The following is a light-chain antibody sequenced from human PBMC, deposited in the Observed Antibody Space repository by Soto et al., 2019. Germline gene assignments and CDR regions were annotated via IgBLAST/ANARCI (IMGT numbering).Light chain of an antibody. CDR1: QIISSW. V-gene: IGKV1-5*01. CDR3: QQYNNFTWT. Sequence: DIQMTQSPSTLSASVGDRVTLTCRASQIISSWLAWYQQKPGRAPKLLIYDASSLESGVPSRFSGSGSGTEFTLTISSLQPDDFATYYCQQYNNFTWTFGQGTKVDIK. CDR2: DAS. J-gene: IGKJ1*01.